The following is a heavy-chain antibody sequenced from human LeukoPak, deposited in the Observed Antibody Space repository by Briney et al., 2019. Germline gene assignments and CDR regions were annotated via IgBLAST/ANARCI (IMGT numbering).Heavy chain of an antibody. CDR3: ARSPDFLCGCSGGSCYSWQYYYMDV. D-gene: IGHD2-15*01. CDR1: GGSLSSGGYY. V-gene: IGHV4-61*02. Sequence: NLCLPCPGPGGSLSSGGYYWGWIRPPPGKGLGWVGRIFISGGTNSNPSLKSRVTISVDTSKNQFSLKLSSVTAADTAVYYCARSPDFLCGCSGGSCYSWQYYYMDVWGKGTTVTISS. J-gene: IGHJ6*03. CDR2: IFISGGT.